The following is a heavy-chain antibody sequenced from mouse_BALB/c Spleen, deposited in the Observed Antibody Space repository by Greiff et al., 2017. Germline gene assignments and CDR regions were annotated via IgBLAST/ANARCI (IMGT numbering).Heavy chain of an antibody. J-gene: IGHJ4*01. Sequence: VQLKESGAELARPGASVKMSCKASGYTFTSYTMHWVKQRPGQGLEWIGYINPSSGYTNYNQKFKDKATLTADKSSSTAYMQLSSLTSEDSAVYYCARSGRGYAMDYWGQGTSVTVSS. CDR3: ARSGRGYAMDY. CDR1: GYTFTSYT. D-gene: IGHD3-2*02. V-gene: IGHV1-4*01. CDR2: INPSSGYT.